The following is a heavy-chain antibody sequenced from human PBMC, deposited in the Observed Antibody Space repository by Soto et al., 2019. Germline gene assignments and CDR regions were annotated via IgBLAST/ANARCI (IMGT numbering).Heavy chain of an antibody. CDR1: GFTFSDYY. V-gene: IGHV3-11*04. CDR2: ISSSASTM. J-gene: IGHJ4*02. Sequence: VQLVESGGGLVQPGGSLRLSCAASGFTFSDYYMSWIRQAPGKGLEWVSYISSSASTMYYADSVKGRFTISRDNAKNSLYLQMNSLRAEDTAVYYCARDRDTNMETFDYWGQGTLVTVSS. CDR3: ARDRDTNMETFDY. D-gene: IGHD5-18*01.